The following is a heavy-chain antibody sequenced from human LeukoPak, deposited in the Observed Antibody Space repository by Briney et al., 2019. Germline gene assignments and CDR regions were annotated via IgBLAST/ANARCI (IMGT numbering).Heavy chain of an antibody. CDR1: GGSFSGYY. D-gene: IGHD5-18*01. Sequence: PSETLSLTCAVYGGSFSGYYWSWIRQPPGKGLEWIGEINHSGSTNYNPSPKSRVTISVDTSKNQFSLKLSSVTAADTAVYYCASRQGYSYGPRDYWGQGTLVTVSS. V-gene: IGHV4-34*01. CDR2: INHSGST. J-gene: IGHJ4*02. CDR3: ASRQGYSYGPRDY.